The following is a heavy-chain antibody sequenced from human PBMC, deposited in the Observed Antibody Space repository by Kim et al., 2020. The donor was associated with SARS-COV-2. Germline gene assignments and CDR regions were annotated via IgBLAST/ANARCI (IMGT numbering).Heavy chain of an antibody. CDR3: ARLNGIYYGSGLSP. Sequence: SETLSLTCTVSGGSISSYYWSWIRQPPGKGLEWIGYIYYSGSTNYNPSLKSRVTISVDTSKNQFSLKLSSVTAADTAVYYCARLNGIYYGSGLSPWGQGTLVTVSS. J-gene: IGHJ5*02. CDR2: IYYSGST. CDR1: GGSISSYY. D-gene: IGHD3-10*01. V-gene: IGHV4-59*08.